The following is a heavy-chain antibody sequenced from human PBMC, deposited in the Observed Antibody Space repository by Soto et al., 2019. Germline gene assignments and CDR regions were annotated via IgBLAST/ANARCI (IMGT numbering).Heavy chain of an antibody. CDR2: IYYSGST. CDR3: ARTTPNWNDPQHLFDY. Sequence: ETLSLTCTVSGGSISSSTYYWGWIRQPPGKGLEWIGSIYYSGSTYYNPSLKSRVTISVDTSKNQFSLKLSSVTAADTAVYYCARTTPNWNDPQHLFDYWGQGTLVTVSS. V-gene: IGHV4-39*01. J-gene: IGHJ4*02. CDR1: GGSISSSTYY. D-gene: IGHD1-1*01.